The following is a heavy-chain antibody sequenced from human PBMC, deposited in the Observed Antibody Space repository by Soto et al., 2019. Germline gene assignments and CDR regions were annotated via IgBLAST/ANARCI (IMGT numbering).Heavy chain of an antibody. V-gene: IGHV3-30*18. J-gene: IGHJ5*02. CDR1: GFSFSSYG. D-gene: IGHD2-15*01. CDR3: AKDQPQKVAAYLNWFDP. Sequence: PGGSLRLSCAASGFSFSSYGMHWVRQAPGKGLEWVAVISYDGSNKYYADSVKGRFTISRDNSKNTLYLQMNSLRAEDTAVYYCAKDQPQKVAAYLNWFDPWGQGTLVTVSS. CDR2: ISYDGSNK.